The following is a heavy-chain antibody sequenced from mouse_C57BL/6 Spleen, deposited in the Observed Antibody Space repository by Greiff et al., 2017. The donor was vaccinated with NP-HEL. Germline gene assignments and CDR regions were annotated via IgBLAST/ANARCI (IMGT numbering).Heavy chain of an antibody. CDR3: ARRLGWDDWFAY. CDR1: GFNIKDYY. J-gene: IGHJ3*01. CDR2: IDPEDGET. Sequence: VQLQQSGAELVKPGASVKLSCTASGFNIKDYYMHWVKQRTEQGLEWIGRIDPEDGETKYAPTFQGKATITADTASNTTYLQLSSLTSEDTAVYYCARRLGWDDWFAYWGQGTLVTVSA. V-gene: IGHV14-2*01. D-gene: IGHD4-1*01.